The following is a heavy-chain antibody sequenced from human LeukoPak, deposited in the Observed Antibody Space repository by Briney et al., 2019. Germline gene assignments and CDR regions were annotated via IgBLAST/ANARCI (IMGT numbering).Heavy chain of an antibody. D-gene: IGHD3-9*01. CDR2: IIPIFGIA. CDR1: GGTFSSYA. V-gene: IGHV1-69*04. CDR3: ARDPYDILTGYNWFDP. Sequence: GASVKVSCKASGGTFSSYAISWVRQAPGQGLEWMGRIIPIFGIANYAQKFQGGVTITADKSTSTAYMELSSLRSEDTAVYYCARDPYDILTGYNWFDPWGQGTLVTVSS. J-gene: IGHJ5*02.